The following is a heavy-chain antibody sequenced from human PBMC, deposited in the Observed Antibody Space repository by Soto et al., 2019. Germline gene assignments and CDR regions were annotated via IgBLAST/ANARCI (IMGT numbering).Heavy chain of an antibody. CDR2: VSIGGST. J-gene: IGHJ4*02. D-gene: IGHD2-15*01. CDR1: GFTFSSYA. Sequence: GGSLRLSCAAPGFTFSSYAMGWVRQGPGKGLEWVAVVSIGGSTHYADSVRGRFTISRDNSKNTLSLQMNSLTAEDTAVYFCAKRRGAGGHFDYWGKGARVTVS. V-gene: IGHV3-23*01. CDR3: AKRRGAGGHFDY.